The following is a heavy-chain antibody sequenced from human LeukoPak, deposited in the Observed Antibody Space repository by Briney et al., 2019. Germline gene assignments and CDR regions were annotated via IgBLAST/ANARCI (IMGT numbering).Heavy chain of an antibody. CDR3: ARGSPMLRGRPFDY. CDR2: ISGGGNTR. CDR1: GLTFSSYA. Sequence: QPGGSLRLSCAASGLTFSSYAMSWIRQAPGKGLEWVSDISGGGNTRYYADFVKGRFTISRDNSKNTLYLQMNSLRAEDTAVYYCARGSPMLRGRPFDYWGQGTLVTVSS. J-gene: IGHJ4*02. D-gene: IGHD3-10*01. V-gene: IGHV3-23*01.